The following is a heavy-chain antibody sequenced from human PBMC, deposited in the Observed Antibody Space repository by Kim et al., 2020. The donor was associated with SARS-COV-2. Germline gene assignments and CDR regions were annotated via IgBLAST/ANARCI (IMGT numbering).Heavy chain of an antibody. CDR3: AKGTGYSSGWYPFTWFNP. V-gene: IGHV3-23*01. J-gene: IGHJ5*02. CDR1: GFTFSSYA. Sequence: GGSLRLSCAASGFTFSSYAMSWVRQAPGKGLEWVSAISGSGGSTYYADSVKGRFTISRDNSKNTLYLQMNSLRAEDTAVYYCAKGTGYSSGWYPFTWFNPWGQGTLVTVSS. CDR2: ISGSGGST. D-gene: IGHD6-19*01.